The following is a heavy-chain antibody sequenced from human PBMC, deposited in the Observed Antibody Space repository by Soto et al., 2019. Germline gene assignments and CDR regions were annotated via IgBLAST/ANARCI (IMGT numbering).Heavy chain of an antibody. D-gene: IGHD4-17*01. Sequence: SETLSLTCTVSGGSINYSYWTWIRQPPGKGLEWIGYISYTGSANYNASLKSRLTISVDTSKNHFSLKLSSVTAADTALYYCARVNYGDYYYGMDVWGQGTTVTVPS. V-gene: IGHV4-59*01. CDR3: ARVNYGDYYYGMDV. CDR1: GGSINYSY. J-gene: IGHJ6*02. CDR2: ISYTGSA.